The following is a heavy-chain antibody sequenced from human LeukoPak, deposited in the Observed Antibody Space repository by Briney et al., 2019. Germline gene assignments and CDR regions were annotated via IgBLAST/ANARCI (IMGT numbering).Heavy chain of an antibody. CDR3: ARGSSSSGWFVDY. Sequence: GGSLRLSCGASGFTLSNNDIHWVRQPTGKGLEWVSAIGGAGATFYADSVKGRFTISKENAKNSVSLEMSSLRAGDTAVYYCARGSSSSGWFVDYWGQGTLVTVSS. D-gene: IGHD6-19*01. J-gene: IGHJ4*02. CDR2: IGGAGAT. CDR1: GFTLSNND. V-gene: IGHV3-13*01.